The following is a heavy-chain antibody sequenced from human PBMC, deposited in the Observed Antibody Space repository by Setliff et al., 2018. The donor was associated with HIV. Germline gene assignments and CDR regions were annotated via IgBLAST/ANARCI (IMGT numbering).Heavy chain of an antibody. CDR2: IYPGDSDI. J-gene: IGHJ5*01. D-gene: IGHD3-16*01. V-gene: IGHV5-51*01. CDR3: AKHGFERKSPYNWFDS. Sequence: LKISCKGSGYSFTSHWIGWVRQMPGKGLEWMGVIYPGDSDIRYSPSFQGQVTISADKSINTAYMRWRSLRASDTAMYFCAKHGFERKSPYNWFDSWGQGTLVTVSS. CDR1: GYSFTSHW.